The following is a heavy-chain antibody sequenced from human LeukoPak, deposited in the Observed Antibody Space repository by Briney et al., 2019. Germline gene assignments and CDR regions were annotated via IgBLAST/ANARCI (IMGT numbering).Heavy chain of an antibody. CDR2: IYTSGST. CDR1: GGSISSGSYY. V-gene: IGHV4-61*02. D-gene: IGHD1-14*01. CDR3: ARAVTLTYYYYYYMDV. Sequence: PSETLSLTCTVSGGSISSGSYYWRWIRQPAGKGLEWIGRIYTSGSTNYNPSLKSRVTISVDTSKNQSSLKLSSVTAADTAVYYCARAVTLTYYYYYYMDVWGKGTTVTVSS. J-gene: IGHJ6*03.